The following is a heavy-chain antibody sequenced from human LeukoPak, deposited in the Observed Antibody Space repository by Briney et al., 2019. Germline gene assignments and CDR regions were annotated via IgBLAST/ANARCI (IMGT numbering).Heavy chain of an antibody. CDR1: GFTFSSYG. CDR2: IGYDGSNK. V-gene: IGHV3-33*01. D-gene: IGHD6-6*01. J-gene: IGHJ2*01. CDR3: ARGVRPDSSSAWYFDL. Sequence: GGSLRLSCAASGFTFSSYGMHGVRQAPGKGLKWVAVIGYDGSNKYYADSVKGRFTISRDNSKNTLYLQMNSLRAEDTAVYYCARGVRPDSSSAWYFDLWGRGTLVTVSS.